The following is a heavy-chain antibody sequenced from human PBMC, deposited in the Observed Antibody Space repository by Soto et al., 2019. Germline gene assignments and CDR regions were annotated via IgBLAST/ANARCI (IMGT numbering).Heavy chain of an antibody. V-gene: IGHV4-59*01. J-gene: IGHJ4*02. D-gene: IGHD3-22*01. Sequence: SSETLSLTCTVSGGSISSYDCSWIRQPPWKGLEWIGYIYYSGITNYNPSLKSRVTISVDTSKNQFSLKLSSVTAADTAVYYCERTQYYYDSSGYYYHGFFDYLGQGTLVTVSS. CDR2: IYYSGIT. CDR1: GGSISSYD. CDR3: ERTQYYYDSSGYYYHGFFDY.